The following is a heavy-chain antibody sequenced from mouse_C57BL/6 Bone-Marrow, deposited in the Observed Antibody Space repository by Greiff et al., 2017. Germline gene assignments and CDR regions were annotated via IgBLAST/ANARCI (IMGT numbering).Heavy chain of an antibody. D-gene: IGHD6-2*01. CDR3: AGGGGLSGAEFDY. CDR2: IWSGGST. CDR1: GFSLTSYG. Sequence: QVQLKESGPGLVQPSPSLSITCTVSGFSLTSYGVHWVRQSPGKGLEWLGVIWSGGSTDYNAAFISSLSISKDNSKSQVFFKMNSLQADDTAIYYRAGGGGLSGAEFDYWGEGTTLTVSP. V-gene: IGHV2-2*01. J-gene: IGHJ2*01.